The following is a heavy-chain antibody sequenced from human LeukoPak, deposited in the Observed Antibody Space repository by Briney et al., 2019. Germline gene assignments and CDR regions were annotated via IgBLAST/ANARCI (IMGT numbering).Heavy chain of an antibody. CDR1: GFTFSTYS. V-gene: IGHV3-48*01. D-gene: IGHD5-18*01. Sequence: GGSLRLSCAASGFTFSTYSMNWVRQAPGKGLEWVSYISSRSSTIYYVDSVKGRFTTSRDNAKNSLYLQMNSLRAEDTAVYYCARDLDTYYGMDVWGQGTTVTVSS. CDR3: ARDLDTYYGMDV. J-gene: IGHJ6*02. CDR2: ISSRSSTI.